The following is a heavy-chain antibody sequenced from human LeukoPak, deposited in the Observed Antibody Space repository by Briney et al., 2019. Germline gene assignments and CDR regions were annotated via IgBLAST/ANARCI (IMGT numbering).Heavy chain of an antibody. V-gene: IGHV3-23*01. CDR3: AKVGIVGAHDAFDI. Sequence: GSLRLSCAASGFTFSSNSMTWVRQTPGKGLEWVSAISGSGGSTYYADSVKGRFTISRDNSKNTLYLQMNSLRAEDTAVYYCAKVGIVGAHDAFDIWGQGTMVTVSS. J-gene: IGHJ3*02. CDR1: GFTFSSNS. D-gene: IGHD1-26*01. CDR2: ISGSGGST.